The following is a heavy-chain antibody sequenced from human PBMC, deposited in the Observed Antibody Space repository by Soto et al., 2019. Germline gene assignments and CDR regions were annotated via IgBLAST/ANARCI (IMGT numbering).Heavy chain of an antibody. CDR3: ARGRIEMATL. Sequence: QVQLVESGGGVVQPGRSLRLSCAASGFTFSSYGMQWVRQAPGKGLEWVAVIWYDGSNKYYADSVKGRFTISRDNSKNTLYLQMKSLRAEDTAVYYCARGRIEMATLWGQGTLVTVSS. CDR2: IWYDGSNK. V-gene: IGHV3-33*01. D-gene: IGHD5-12*01. J-gene: IGHJ4*02. CDR1: GFTFSSYG.